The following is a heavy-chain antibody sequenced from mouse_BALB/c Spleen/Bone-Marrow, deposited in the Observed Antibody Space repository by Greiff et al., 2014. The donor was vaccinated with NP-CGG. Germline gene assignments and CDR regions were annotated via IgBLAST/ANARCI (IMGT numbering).Heavy chain of an antibody. J-gene: IGHJ4*01. Sequence: VQLQQSGAELVRPGTSVKVSCKASGYVFTNYWIEWIKQRPGQGLEWIGVINPGSGGINYNEKFKGKATLTADKSSSTAYMQLSSLTSDDSAVYCCARELVRGMDYWGQGTSVTVSS. D-gene: IGHD1-1*01. CDR1: GYVFTNYW. V-gene: IGHV1-54*01. CDR3: ARELVRGMDY. CDR2: INPGSGGI.